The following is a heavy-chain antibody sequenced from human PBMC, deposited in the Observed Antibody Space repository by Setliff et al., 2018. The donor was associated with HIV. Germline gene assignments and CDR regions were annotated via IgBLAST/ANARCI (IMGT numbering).Heavy chain of an antibody. CDR1: GFTFNHYG. D-gene: IGHD1-26*01. Sequence: ASVKVSCKTSGFTFNHYGITWVRQAPGQGLEWMGWISAYNGNTNYAQKLQGRVTMTTDTSASTAYMELRSLRSDDTAVYYCARAIVGAHFGYYFDYWGQGTLVTVSS. CDR2: ISAYNGNT. CDR3: ARAIVGAHFGYYFDY. J-gene: IGHJ4*02. V-gene: IGHV1-18*01.